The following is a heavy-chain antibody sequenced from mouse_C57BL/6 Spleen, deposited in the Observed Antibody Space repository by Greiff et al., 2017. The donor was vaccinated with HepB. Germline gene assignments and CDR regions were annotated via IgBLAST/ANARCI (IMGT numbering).Heavy chain of an antibody. Sequence: QVQLQQSGAELVRPGASVTLSCKASGYTFTDYDMHWVKQTPVHGLEWIGAIDPETGGTAYNQKFKGKAILTADKSSSTAYMELRSLTSEDSAVYYCTRRYGSSLYAKDDWGKGTSGTVSS. CDR1: GYTFTDYD. CDR3: TRRYGSSLYAKDD. V-gene: IGHV1-15*01. J-gene: IGHJ4*01. D-gene: IGHD1-1*01. CDR2: IDPETGGT.